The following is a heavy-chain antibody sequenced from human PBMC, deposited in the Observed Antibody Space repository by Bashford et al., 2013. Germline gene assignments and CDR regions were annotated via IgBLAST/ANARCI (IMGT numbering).Heavy chain of an antibody. J-gene: IGHJ4*02. CDR1: GFSLSISGMC. V-gene: IGHV2-70*12. D-gene: IGHD3-3*01. Sequence: SGPTLVKPTQTLTLTCTLSGFSLSISGMCVSWIRQPPGEALEWLALIDWDDDKYYSPSLKTRLTISKDTSKNQVVLSLTNVDPVDTATYYCAYRRPVGXYFDFVGPGNRGHRLL. CDR3: AYRRPVGXYFDF. CDR2: IDWDDDK.